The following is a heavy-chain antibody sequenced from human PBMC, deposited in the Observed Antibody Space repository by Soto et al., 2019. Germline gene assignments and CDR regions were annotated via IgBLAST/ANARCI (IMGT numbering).Heavy chain of an antibody. D-gene: IGHD6-19*01. Sequence: GGSLRLSCAASGFTFSSYGMHWVRQAPGKGLEWVAVIWYDGSNKYYADSVKGRFTISRGNSKNTLYLQMNSLRVEDTAVYYCAKDGQYNSGWYDFDYWGQGTLVTVSS. J-gene: IGHJ4*02. CDR3: AKDGQYNSGWYDFDY. V-gene: IGHV3-33*06. CDR2: IWYDGSNK. CDR1: GFTFSSYG.